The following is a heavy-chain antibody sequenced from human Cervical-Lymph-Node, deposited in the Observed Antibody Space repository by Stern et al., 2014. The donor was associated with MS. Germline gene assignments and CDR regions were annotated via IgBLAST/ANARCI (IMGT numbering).Heavy chain of an antibody. V-gene: IGHV3-43*01. CDR1: GFNFDGYT. CDR3: VKGDDFYGMDV. CDR2: TTWDGPRS. Sequence: EVQLVQSGGAVVQPGGSLRLSCAATGFNFDGYTMHWVRQVPGKGLEWVALTTWDGPRSDYRKSVKGRFTISRDNSKRSLYLQRNSLTIEDSALYYCVKGDDFYGMDVWGQGATVTVS. J-gene: IGHJ6*02.